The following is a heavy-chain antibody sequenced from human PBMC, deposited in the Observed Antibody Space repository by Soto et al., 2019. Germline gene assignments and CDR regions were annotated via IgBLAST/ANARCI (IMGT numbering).Heavy chain of an antibody. CDR1: GGSTSDYY. Sequence: ETLSLTCTVSGGSTSDYYWNWIRQPPGKGLEWIGYIHDSGTASYNPSLKSRITMSVDTSRDQISLKLNSVTAADTAIYYCARNLGSRSDYWGQGTLVTVSS. CDR3: ARNLGSRSDY. D-gene: IGHD2-2*01. V-gene: IGHV4-59*01. J-gene: IGHJ4*02. CDR2: IHDSGTA.